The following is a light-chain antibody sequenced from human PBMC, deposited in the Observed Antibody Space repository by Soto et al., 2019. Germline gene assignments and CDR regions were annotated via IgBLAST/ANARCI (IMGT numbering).Light chain of an antibody. J-gene: IGLJ1*01. CDR2: EVS. CDR3: SSYTTSSNYV. Sequence: QSSMTQPASVSGSPGHPITISCTGTSSDVVIYNFFSWYQQLPGKAPKLMIYEVSNRPSGVSNRFSGSKSGNTASLTISGLQAEDEADYYCSSYTTSSNYVFGSRTKVPVL. V-gene: IGLV2-14*01. CDR1: SSDVVIYNF.